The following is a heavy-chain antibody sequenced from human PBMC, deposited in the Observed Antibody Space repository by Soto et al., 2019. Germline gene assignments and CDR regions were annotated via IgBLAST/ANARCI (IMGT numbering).Heavy chain of an antibody. CDR1: GYTFTRYY. CDR3: GRDPALRGTVFGVVILWKYNWLDP. V-gene: IGHV1-46*03. D-gene: IGHD3-3*01. CDR2: INPSGGST. Sequence: QVQLVQSGTEVKKPGASLKISCKASGYTFTRYYMHWVRQAPGQGLEWMGIINPSGGSTSYAQKFQDRVTMTRDTSMSTFYMELSNLRSDDMAVYYCGRDPALRGTVFGVVILWKYNWLDPWGQGTPVTVSS. J-gene: IGHJ5*02.